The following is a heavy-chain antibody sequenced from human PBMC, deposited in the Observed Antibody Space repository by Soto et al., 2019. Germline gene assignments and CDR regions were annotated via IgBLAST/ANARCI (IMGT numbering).Heavy chain of an antibody. CDR3: AAESYSSSWYRLPDV. V-gene: IGHV1-58*02. CDR1: GFTFTSSA. J-gene: IGHJ6*04. D-gene: IGHD6-13*01. CDR2: IVVGSGNT. Sequence: VKVSCKASGFTFTSSAMQWVRQARGQRLERIGWIVVGSGNTNYAQKFQERVTITRDMSTSTAYMELSSLRSEDTAVYYCAAESYSSSWYRLPDVWGKGTTVTVSS.